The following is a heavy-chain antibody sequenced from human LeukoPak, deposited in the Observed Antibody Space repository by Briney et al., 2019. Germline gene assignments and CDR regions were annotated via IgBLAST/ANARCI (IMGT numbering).Heavy chain of an antibody. Sequence: PSETLSLTCAVYGGSFSGYYWSWVRQPPGKGLEWIGEINHSGSTNYNPSLKSRVTISVDTSKNQFSLKLSSVTAADTAVYYCARNPGGYCSSTSCYSVFGWFDPWGQGTLVTVSS. CDR3: ARNPGGYCSSTSCYSVFGWFDP. J-gene: IGHJ5*02. D-gene: IGHD2-2*02. CDR2: INHSGST. V-gene: IGHV4-34*01. CDR1: GGSFSGYY.